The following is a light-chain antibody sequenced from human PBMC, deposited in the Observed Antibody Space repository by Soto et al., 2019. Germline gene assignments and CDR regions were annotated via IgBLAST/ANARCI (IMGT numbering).Light chain of an antibody. V-gene: IGKV3-20*01. J-gene: IGKJ1*01. CDR1: QSVSSNY. CDR2: GTS. Sequence: EIVLTQSPGTLSLSPGERATLSCRASQSVSSNYLAWYQQKPGQAPRLLIYGTSNRAGGVPDRFSGSGSGTDFTITITRLEPEDFAVYYWQQYGSSPPARPFGQGAKVEIK. CDR3: QQYGSSPPARP.